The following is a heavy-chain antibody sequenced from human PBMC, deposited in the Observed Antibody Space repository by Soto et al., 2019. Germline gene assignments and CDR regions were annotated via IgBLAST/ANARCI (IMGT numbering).Heavy chain of an antibody. J-gene: IGHJ4*02. Sequence: EVQLLQSGGGSVQPGGSLRLSCEASGFTFDTFAMNWVRQAPGKGLEWVSGISGSGGSPFYAESVKGRFTISRDNSKNTLHLQMTSLRAEDTATYYCAKDFGVVVVDGWIDYWGQGTLVTVSS. D-gene: IGHD2-21*01. CDR1: GFTFDTFA. V-gene: IGHV3-23*01. CDR2: ISGSGGSP. CDR3: AKDFGVVVVDGWIDY.